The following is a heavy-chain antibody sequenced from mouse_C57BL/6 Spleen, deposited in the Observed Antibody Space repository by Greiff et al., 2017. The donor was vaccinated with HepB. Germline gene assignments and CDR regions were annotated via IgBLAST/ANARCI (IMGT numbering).Heavy chain of an antibody. CDR3: ARWGGYPFAY. CDR1: GYSFTGYY. J-gene: IGHJ3*01. CDR2: INPSTGGT. D-gene: IGHD2-2*01. Sequence: VQLKESGPELVKPGASVKISCKASGYSFTGYYMNWVKQSPEKSLEWIGEINPSTGGTTYNQKFKAKATLTVDTSSSTAYMQLKSLTSEDSAVYYCARWGGYPFAYWGQGTLVTVSA. V-gene: IGHV1-42*01.